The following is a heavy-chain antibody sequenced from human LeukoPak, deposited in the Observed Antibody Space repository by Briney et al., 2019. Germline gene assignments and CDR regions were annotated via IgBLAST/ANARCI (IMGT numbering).Heavy chain of an antibody. CDR2: ISYDGSNK. D-gene: IGHD1-20*01. V-gene: IGHV3-30-3*01. CDR3: ARNNWNDGN. Sequence: GGSLKLSCAASGFTFSSYAMHWVRQAPGKGLDWVAVISYDGSNKYYADSVKGRFTISRDNSKNTLYLQMNSLRAEDTAVYYCARNNWNDGNWGQGTLVTVSS. J-gene: IGHJ4*02. CDR1: GFTFSSYA.